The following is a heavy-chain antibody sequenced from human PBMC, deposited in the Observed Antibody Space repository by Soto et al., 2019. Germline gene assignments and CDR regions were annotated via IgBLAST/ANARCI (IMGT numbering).Heavy chain of an antibody. J-gene: IGHJ2*01. D-gene: IGHD1-26*01. Sequence: EVQLVESGGGLQPGGSLRLSCAASGFTFSSYWMHWVRQAPGKGLVWVSRINSDGSSTNYADSVKGRFTISRDNAKNTLYLQMNSLRAEDTAVYYCARGGSVNWYFDLWGRGTLVTVSS. CDR1: GFTFSSYW. CDR2: INSDGSST. CDR3: ARGGSVNWYFDL. V-gene: IGHV3-74*01.